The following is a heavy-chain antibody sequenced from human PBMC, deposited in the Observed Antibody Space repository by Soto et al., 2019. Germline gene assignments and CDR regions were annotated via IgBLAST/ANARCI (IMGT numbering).Heavy chain of an antibody. J-gene: IGHJ4*02. CDR3: ARVVVLTAAGMTDY. Sequence: QVQLVESGGGLVRPGGSLRLSCAASGFTFSDYYMSWIRQVPGKGLEWVVYISGTSDSIPYADSVKGRFTISRDNTKNSLYLQMNSLRAEDTAVYYCARVVVLTAAGMTDYWGQGTLVTVSS. CDR1: GFTFSDYY. V-gene: IGHV3-11*06. D-gene: IGHD6-13*01. CDR2: ISGTSDSI.